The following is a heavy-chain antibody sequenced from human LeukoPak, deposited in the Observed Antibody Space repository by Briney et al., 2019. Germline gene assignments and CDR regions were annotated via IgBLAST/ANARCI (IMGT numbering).Heavy chain of an antibody. CDR3: ARRDKGRPSPTDY. V-gene: IGHV4-39*01. CDR2: IYYSGST. CDR1: GGSISSSSYY. D-gene: IGHD2-2*01. Sequence: SETLSLTCTVSGGSISSSSYYWGWIRQPPGKGLEWIGSIYYSGSTYYNPSPKSRVTISVDTSKNQFSLKLSSVTAADTAVYYRARRDKGRPSPTDYWGQGTRVTVSS. J-gene: IGHJ4*02.